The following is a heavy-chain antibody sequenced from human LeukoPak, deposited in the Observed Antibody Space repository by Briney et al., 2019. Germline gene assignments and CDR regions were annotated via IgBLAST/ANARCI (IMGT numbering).Heavy chain of an antibody. J-gene: IGHJ4*02. D-gene: IGHD3-10*01. V-gene: IGHV3-23*01. CDR3: ARSLGGFSGSYGY. CDR2: ISGSGGST. CDR1: GFTFSSYA. Sequence: PGGSLRLSCAASGFTFSSYAMSWVRQAPGKGLEWVSAISGSGGSTYYADSVKGRFTISRDNAKNSLYLQMNSLRAEDTAVYYCARSLGGFSGSYGYWGQGTLVTVSS.